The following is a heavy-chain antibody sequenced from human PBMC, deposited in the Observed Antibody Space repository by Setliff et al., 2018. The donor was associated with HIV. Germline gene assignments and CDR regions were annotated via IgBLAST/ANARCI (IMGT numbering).Heavy chain of an antibody. D-gene: IGHD3-22*01. Sequence: KPSETLSLTCTVSGGSISSHYWSWIRQPPGKGLEWIGYIYYSGRTNYNPSLKSRVTISVDTSKNQFSLKLTSVTAADTAVYYCARLPSGYHYDSSDYYGYFFDYWGQGTLVTVSS. CDR3: ARLPSGYHYDSSDYYGYFFDY. CDR2: IYYSGRT. CDR1: GGSISSHY. J-gene: IGHJ4*02. V-gene: IGHV4-59*08.